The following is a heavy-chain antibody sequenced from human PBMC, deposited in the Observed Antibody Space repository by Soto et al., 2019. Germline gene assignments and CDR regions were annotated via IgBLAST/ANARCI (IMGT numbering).Heavy chain of an antibody. CDR3: ARTQSDYGDYYFDY. CDR1: GYTFTSYG. J-gene: IGHJ4*02. D-gene: IGHD4-17*01. CDR2: ISAYNGNT. Sequence: ASVKVSCKASGYTFTSYGISWVRQAPGQGLEWMGWISAYNGNTNYAQKLQGRVTMTTDTSTSTAYMELRSLRSDDTAVYYCARTQSDYGDYYFDYWGQGTLVTVSS. V-gene: IGHV1-18*01.